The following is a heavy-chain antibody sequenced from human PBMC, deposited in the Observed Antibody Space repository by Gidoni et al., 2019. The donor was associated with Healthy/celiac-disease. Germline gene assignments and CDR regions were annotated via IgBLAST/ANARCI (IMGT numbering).Heavy chain of an antibody. V-gene: IGHV1-69*01. Sequence: QLQLVQSGAAVTEPGCAVKVYCKASGGHLSSYAISWVRQPPGQGLECVGGIIPIFGTANYAQKFQGSVTITADESTSTAYMELSSLRSEDTAVYYCASSGPSVAGYPPNDYYFDYWGQGTLVTVSS. CDR1: GGHLSSYA. CDR3: ASSGPSVAGYPPNDYYFDY. J-gene: IGHJ4*02. CDR2: IIPIFGTA. D-gene: IGHD6-19*01.